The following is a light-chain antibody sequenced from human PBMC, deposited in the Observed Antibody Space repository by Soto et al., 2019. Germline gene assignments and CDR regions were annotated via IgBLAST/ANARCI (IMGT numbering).Light chain of an antibody. CDR3: QQYYSAPRHT. J-gene: IGKJ4*02. V-gene: IGKV4-1*01. CDR2: WAS. CDR1: QNVLYGSNNKNY. Sequence: DIVMTQSPDSLAVSLGERATINCKSSQNVLYGSNNKNYLAWYQQKPGQPPKLLIYWASTRESGVPDRFSGSGSGTDFTLTISSLQAEDVAVYFFQQYYSAPRHTCGGETKVNI.